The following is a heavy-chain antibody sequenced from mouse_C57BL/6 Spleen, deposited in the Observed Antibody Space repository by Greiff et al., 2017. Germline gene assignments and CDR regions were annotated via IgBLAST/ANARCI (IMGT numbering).Heavy chain of an antibody. J-gene: IGHJ2*01. CDR3: ARIRWDWYYFDY. V-gene: IGHV1-61*01. CDR1: GYTFTSYW. D-gene: IGHD4-1*01. CDR2: IYPSDSET. Sequence: QVQLQQPGAELVRPGSSVKLSCKASGYTFTSYWMDWVKQRPGQGLEWIGNIYPSDSETHYNQKFKDKATLTVDKSSSTACMQLSSLTSEDSAVYYCARIRWDWYYFDYWGQGTTLTVSS.